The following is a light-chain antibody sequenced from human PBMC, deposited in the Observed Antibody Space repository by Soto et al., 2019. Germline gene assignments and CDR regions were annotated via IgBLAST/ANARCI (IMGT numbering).Light chain of an antibody. V-gene: IGKV3-15*01. J-gene: IGKJ5*01. CDR3: QQRSNWPPIT. CDR2: GAS. Sequence: EIVLTQSPGILSLSPGERATLSCRAIQSVSNDFLAWYQQKPGQAPRLLIHGASTRAPGIPARFSGSGSGTEFTLTISSPQSEDFAVYYCQQRSNWPPITFGQGTRLEIK. CDR1: QSVSNDF.